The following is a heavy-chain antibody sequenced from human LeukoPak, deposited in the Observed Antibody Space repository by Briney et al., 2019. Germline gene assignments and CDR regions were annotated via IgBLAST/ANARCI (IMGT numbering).Heavy chain of an antibody. V-gene: IGHV4-34*01. CDR1: GGSFSGYY. CDR3: ARSTGDLGHLDY. CDR2: INHSGST. J-gene: IGHJ4*02. Sequence: SETLSLTCAVYGGSFSGYYWSWIRQPPGKGLEWIGEINHSGSTNYNPSLKSRVTISVDTSKNQFSLKLSSVTAADTAVYYCARSTGDLGHLDYWGQGTLVTVSS. D-gene: IGHD4-17*01.